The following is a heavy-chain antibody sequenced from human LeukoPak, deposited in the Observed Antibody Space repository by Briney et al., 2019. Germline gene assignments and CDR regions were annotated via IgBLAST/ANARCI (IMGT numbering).Heavy chain of an antibody. J-gene: IGHJ4*02. V-gene: IGHV4-4*07. D-gene: IGHD3-9*01. CDR3: ARTPFVGDWLLLESYFDY. CDR2: IYTSGST. CDR1: GGSISSYY. Sequence: PSETLSLTCTVSGGSISSYYWSWIRQPAGKGLEWIGRIYTSGSTNYNPSLKSRVTISVDTSKNQFSLKLSSVTAADTAVYYSARTPFVGDWLLLESYFDYWGQGTLVTVSS.